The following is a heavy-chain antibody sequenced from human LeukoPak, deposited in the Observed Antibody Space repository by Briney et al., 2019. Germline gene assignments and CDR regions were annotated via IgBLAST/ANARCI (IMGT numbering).Heavy chain of an antibody. Sequence: PGGSLRLSCAASGFTFSSSAMSWVRQAPGKGLEWVSNISGSGSGGSTYYADSVKGRFTISRDNSKNTLYLQMNSLRAEDTALYHCARGLRNYYYYYMDVWGKGTTVTISS. V-gene: IGHV3-23*01. CDR2: ISGSGSGGST. J-gene: IGHJ6*03. CDR1: GFTFSSSA. D-gene: IGHD3-22*01. CDR3: ARGLRNYYYYYMDV.